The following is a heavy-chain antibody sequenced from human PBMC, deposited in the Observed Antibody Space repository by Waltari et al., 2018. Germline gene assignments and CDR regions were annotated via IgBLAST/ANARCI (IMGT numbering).Heavy chain of an antibody. Sequence: EVQLVESGGGLVKPGGSLRLSCAASGFTFSSYSMNWVRQAPGKGLEWVSSISSTGSDTHYADSVKGRFSISRDNAKNSLYLQMNSLRAEDTAVYYCARGGWGFYLDDWGQGTLVT. CDR2: ISSTGSDT. CDR3: ARGGWGFYLDD. J-gene: IGHJ4*02. V-gene: IGHV3-21*01. D-gene: IGHD7-27*01. CDR1: GFTFSSYS.